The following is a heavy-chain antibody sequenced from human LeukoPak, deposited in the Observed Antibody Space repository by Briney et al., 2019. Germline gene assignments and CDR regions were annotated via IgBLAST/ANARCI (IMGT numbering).Heavy chain of an antibody. D-gene: IGHD1-26*01. CDR3: AAIGAYSGSYYGYFQH. J-gene: IGHJ1*01. CDR1: GYTFTDYY. Sequence: GASVKVSRKTSGYTFTDYYIHWVRQAPGQGLEWMGIINPSGGSTSYAQKFQGRVTMTRDTSTSTVYMELSSLRSEDTAVYYCAAIGAYSGSYYGYFQHWGQGTLVTVSS. CDR2: INPSGGST. V-gene: IGHV1-46*01.